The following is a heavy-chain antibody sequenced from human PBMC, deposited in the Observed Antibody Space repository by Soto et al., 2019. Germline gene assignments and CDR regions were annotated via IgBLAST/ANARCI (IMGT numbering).Heavy chain of an antibody. CDR3: ARGTSTGSWFDP. D-gene: IGHD2-15*01. J-gene: IGHJ5*02. CDR1: GGSISSGGYS. V-gene: IGHV4-30-2*01. CDR2: IYDSGTT. Sequence: QLQLQESGSGLVKPSQTLSLTCAVSGGSISSGGYSWTWIRQPPGKGLEWIGYIYDSGTTFYNPSLKSRVTISLDRSKNQFSLNLNSATAADTAVYHCARGTSTGSWFDPWGQGTLVTVSS.